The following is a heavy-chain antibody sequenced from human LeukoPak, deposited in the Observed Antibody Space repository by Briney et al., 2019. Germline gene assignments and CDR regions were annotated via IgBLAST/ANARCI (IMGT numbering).Heavy chain of an antibody. Sequence: SETLSLTCAVYGGSFSGYYWSWIRQPPGKGLEWVGEINHSGSTNYNPSLKSRVTISVDTSKNQFSLKLSSVTAADTAVYYCAREGIGKGITMVRGVIPRPFDPWGQGTLVTVSS. CDR1: GGSFSGYY. V-gene: IGHV4-34*01. J-gene: IGHJ5*02. CDR3: AREGIGKGITMVRGVIPRPFDP. D-gene: IGHD3-10*01. CDR2: INHSGST.